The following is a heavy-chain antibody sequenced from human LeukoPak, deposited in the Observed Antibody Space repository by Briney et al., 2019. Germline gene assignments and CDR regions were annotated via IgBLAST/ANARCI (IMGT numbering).Heavy chain of an antibody. CDR1: GFTFSSYG. V-gene: IGHV3-30*02. CDR3: AKSQPGYCSSTSCYWWYFDL. Sequence: GGSLRLSCAASGFTFSSYGMHWVRQAPGKGLEWVAFIRYDGSNKYYADSVKGRFTISRDNSKNTLYLQMNSLRAEDTAVYYCAKSQPGYCSSTSCYWWYFDLWGRGTLVTVSS. D-gene: IGHD2-2*01. CDR2: IRYDGSNK. J-gene: IGHJ2*01.